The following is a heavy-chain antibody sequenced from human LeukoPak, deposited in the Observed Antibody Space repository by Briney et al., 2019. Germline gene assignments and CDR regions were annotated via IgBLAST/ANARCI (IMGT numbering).Heavy chain of an antibody. D-gene: IGHD5-18*01. J-gene: IGHJ4*02. CDR1: GYTFTSYG. CDR3: ARGSPGGGRGYSYGLDY. CDR2: IIAYNGNT. Sequence: ASVKISCNASGYTFTSYGISWVRQAPGQGLEWMGWIIAYNGNTNYAQKLQGRVTMTTDTSTSTAYKELRSLRSDDTAVYYCARGSPGGGRGYSYGLDYWGQGTLVTVSS. V-gene: IGHV1-18*01.